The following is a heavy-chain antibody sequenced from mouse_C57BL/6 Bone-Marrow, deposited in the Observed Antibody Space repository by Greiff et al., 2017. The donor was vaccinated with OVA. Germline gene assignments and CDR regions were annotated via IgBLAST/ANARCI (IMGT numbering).Heavy chain of an antibody. CDR1: GYAFSSYW. V-gene: IGHV1-80*01. Sequence: QVQLKESGAELVKPGASVKMSCKASGYAFSSYWMNWVKQRPGKGLEWIGQIYPGDGDTNYNGKFKGKATMTADKSSSTAYMQLSSLTSEDSAVYCCARGSWFAYWGRGTVVTVSA. CDR2: IYPGDGDT. CDR3: ARGSWFAY. J-gene: IGHJ3*01.